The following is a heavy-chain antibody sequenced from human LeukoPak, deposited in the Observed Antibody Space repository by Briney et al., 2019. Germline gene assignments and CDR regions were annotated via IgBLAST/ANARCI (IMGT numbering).Heavy chain of an antibody. CDR3: ARAQTPRGWFDP. V-gene: IGHV4-39*07. Sequence: SETLSLTCTVSGGSISSSSYYWGWIRQPPGKGLEWIGSIYHSGSTYYNPSLKSRVTISVDTSKNQFSLKLSSVTAADTAVYYCARAQTPRGWFDPWGQGTLVTVSS. J-gene: IGHJ5*02. CDR1: GGSISSSSYY. D-gene: IGHD3-16*01. CDR2: IYHSGST.